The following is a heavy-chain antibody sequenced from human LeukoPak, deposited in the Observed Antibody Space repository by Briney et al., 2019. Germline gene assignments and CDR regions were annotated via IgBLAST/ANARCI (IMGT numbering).Heavy chain of an antibody. V-gene: IGHV1-2*02. CDR2: VNPKTGRT. J-gene: IGHJ4*02. CDR3: ARGILQQQLVAK. Sequence: GGSVTVSCKASGYTFNDYYIHWVRQAPGLGLEGMGWVNPKTGRTKYVHTLQARVTINSDRPIITAYMELSRLTPDDAPGYLCARGILQQQLVAKWGQGTLVSVSS. CDR1: GYTFNDYY. D-gene: IGHD6-13*01.